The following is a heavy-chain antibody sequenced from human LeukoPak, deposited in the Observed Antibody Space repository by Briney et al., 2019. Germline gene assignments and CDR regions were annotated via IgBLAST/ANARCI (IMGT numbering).Heavy chain of an antibody. CDR2: ISSSSSYI. CDR1: GFTFSSYS. CDR3: ARASERGVDFDY. V-gene: IGHV3-21*01. J-gene: IGHJ4*02. D-gene: IGHD3-10*01. Sequence: GGSLRLSCAASGFTFSSYSMNWVRQAPGKGLEWVSSISSSSSYIYYADSVKGRFTISRDNAKNSLYLQMNSLRAEDTAVYYCARASERGVDFDYWGQGTLVTVSS.